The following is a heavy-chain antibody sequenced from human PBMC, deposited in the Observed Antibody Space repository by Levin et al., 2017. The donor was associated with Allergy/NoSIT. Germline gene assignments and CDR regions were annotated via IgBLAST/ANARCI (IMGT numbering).Heavy chain of an antibody. J-gene: IGHJ4*02. Sequence: SCAASGFTFSDYYMSWIRQAPGKGLEWVSYISSSGSTIYYADSVKGRFTISRDNAKNSLYLQMNSLRAEDTAVYYCARGEEMATIFDYWGQGTLVTVSS. CDR3: ARGEEMATIFDY. D-gene: IGHD5-24*01. CDR2: ISSSGSTI. CDR1: GFTFSDYY. V-gene: IGHV3-11*01.